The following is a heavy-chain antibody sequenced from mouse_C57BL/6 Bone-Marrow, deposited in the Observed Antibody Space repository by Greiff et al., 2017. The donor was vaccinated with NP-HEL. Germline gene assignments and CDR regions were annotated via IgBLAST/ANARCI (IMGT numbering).Heavy chain of an antibody. CDR2: INYDGSST. CDR1: GFTFSDYY. Sequence: EVQVVASEGGLVQPGSSMKLSCTASGFTFSDYYMAWVRQVPEKGLEWVANINYDGSSTYYLDSLKSRFIISRDNAKHILYLQMSSLKSEDTATYYCAREGGLRRRTYAMDYWGQGTSVTVSS. V-gene: IGHV5-16*01. CDR3: AREGGLRRRTYAMDY. D-gene: IGHD2-4*01. J-gene: IGHJ4*01.